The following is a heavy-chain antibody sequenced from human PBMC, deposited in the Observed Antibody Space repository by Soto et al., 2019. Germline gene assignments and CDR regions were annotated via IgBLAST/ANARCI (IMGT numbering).Heavy chain of an antibody. CDR1: GFTFSAYS. CDR2: ISSGGGST. CDR3: ARAPGDFYYMDV. V-gene: IGHV3-23*01. J-gene: IGHJ6*03. Sequence: EVQLLESGGGMVQPGGSLRLTCAASGFTFSAYSMPWVRQAPGKGLEWVATISSGGGSTYYADSVKGRFTVSRDNSKSTLYLQMNSLRADDTAVYYCARAPGDFYYMDVWGKGTTVTVSS.